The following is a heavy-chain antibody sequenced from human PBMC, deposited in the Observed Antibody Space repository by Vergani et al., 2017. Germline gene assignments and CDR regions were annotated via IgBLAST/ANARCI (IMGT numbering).Heavy chain of an antibody. CDR2: ISYEGSNK. D-gene: IGHD3-10*01. V-gene: IGHV3-30*18. CDR3: AKPRLLWFGDGGDFDY. J-gene: IGHJ4*02. CDR1: GFTFSSYG. Sequence: QVQLVESGGGVVQPGRSLRLSCAASGFTFSSYGMHWVRQAPGKGLEWVAVISYEGSNKYYADSVKGRFTISRDNSKNTLYLQMNSLRAEDTAVYYCAKPRLLWFGDGGDFDYWGQGTLVTVSS.